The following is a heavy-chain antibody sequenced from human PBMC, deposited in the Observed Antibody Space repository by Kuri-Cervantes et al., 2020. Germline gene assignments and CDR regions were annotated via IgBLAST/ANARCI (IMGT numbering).Heavy chain of an antibody. J-gene: IGHJ5*02. V-gene: IGHV3-30*03. D-gene: IGHD3-10*01. Sequence: GESLKISCAASGFTFSSYGMHWVRQAPGKGLEWVAVISYDGSNKYYADSVKGRFTISRDNSKNTLYLQMNSLRAEDTAVYYCARVSVGLLWFGEDVSWFDPWGQGTLVTVSS. CDR2: ISYDGSNK. CDR3: ARVSVGLLWFGEDVSWFDP. CDR1: GFTFSSYG.